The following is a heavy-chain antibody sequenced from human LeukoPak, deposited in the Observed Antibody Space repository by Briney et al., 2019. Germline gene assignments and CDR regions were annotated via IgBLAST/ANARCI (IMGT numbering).Heavy chain of an antibody. D-gene: IGHD2-2*01. V-gene: IGHV4-38-2*02. CDR2: IYHSGST. CDR1: GYSFSSGYY. CDR3: ARDIRAYCSSTSCYYYYYMDV. Sequence: PSETLSLTCTVSGYSFSSGYYWGWIRQPPGKGLEWIGSIYHSGSTYYSPSLKSRVTISVDTSKNQLSLKLSSVTAADTAVYYCARDIRAYCSSTSCYYYYYMDVWGKGTTVTVSS. J-gene: IGHJ6*03.